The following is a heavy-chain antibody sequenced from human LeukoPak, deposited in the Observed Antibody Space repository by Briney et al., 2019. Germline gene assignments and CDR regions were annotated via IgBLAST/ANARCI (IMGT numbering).Heavy chain of an antibody. D-gene: IGHD2-2*01. CDR1: GFTFSSLG. CDR3: AKCTQPLYYYSYMDV. CDR2: IWYDGSNK. J-gene: IGHJ6*03. V-gene: IGHV3-33*06. Sequence: PGGSLRLSCAASGFTFSSLGMHWVRQAPGKRLEWVALIWYDGSNKYYTDSVKGRFTISRDNSKNTLYLQMNSLRAEDTAVYYCAKCTQPLYYYSYMDVWGKGTPVTVSS.